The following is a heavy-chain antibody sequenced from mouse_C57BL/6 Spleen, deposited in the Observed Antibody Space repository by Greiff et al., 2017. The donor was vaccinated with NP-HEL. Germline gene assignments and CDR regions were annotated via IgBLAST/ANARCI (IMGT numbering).Heavy chain of an antibody. V-gene: IGHV1-42*01. Sequence: VQLKESGPELVKPGASVKISCKASGYSFTGYYMNWVKQSPEKSLEWIGEINPSTGGTTYNQKFKAKATLTVDKSSSTAYMQLKSLTSEDSAVYYCARLEDYDGYYFDYWGQGTTLTVSS. D-gene: IGHD2-4*01. J-gene: IGHJ2*01. CDR3: ARLEDYDGYYFDY. CDR1: GYSFTGYY. CDR2: INPSTGGT.